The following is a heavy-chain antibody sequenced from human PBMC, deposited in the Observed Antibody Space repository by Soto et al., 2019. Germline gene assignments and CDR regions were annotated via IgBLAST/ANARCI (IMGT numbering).Heavy chain of an antibody. CDR2: INSDVSFT. D-gene: IGHD6-19*01. V-gene: IGHV3-74*01. CDR3: AREITGWPVFHI. CDR1: GFTFRSYW. J-gene: IGHJ3*02. Sequence: EVQLVESGGGLVQPGGSLRLSCAASGFTFRSYWMHWVRQAPGEELVWVSCINSDVSFTSYAESVKGRFTISRDDAKNTLYLQMNSLRAEDTAVYYCAREITGWPVFHIWGQGTMVTVSS.